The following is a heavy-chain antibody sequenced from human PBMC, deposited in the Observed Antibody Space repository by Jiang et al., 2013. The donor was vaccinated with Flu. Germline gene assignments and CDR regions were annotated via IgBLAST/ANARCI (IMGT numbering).Heavy chain of an antibody. CDR3: ARDVSNSLDY. V-gene: IGHV3-30-3*01. J-gene: IGHJ4*02. Sequence: ESGEAWSSLEVPETXLCSLWTQLQYFCYALGPPGSRARGWDWVAYIIHDGSSKYYADSVKDRFTISRDNSKNTLYLQMNSLRPEDTAVYYCARDVSNSLDYWGQGTLVTVSS. D-gene: IGHD5-24*01. CDR2: IIHDGSSK. CDR1: TQLQYFC.